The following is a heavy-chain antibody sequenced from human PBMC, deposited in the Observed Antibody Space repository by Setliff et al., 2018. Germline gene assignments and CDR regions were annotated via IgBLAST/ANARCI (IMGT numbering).Heavy chain of an antibody. V-gene: IGHV1-46*01. CDR1: GYTFTSYY. Sequence: ASVKVSCKASGYTFTSYYMHWVRQAPGQGLEWMGIINPSGGSTSYSQKFQGRVTMTRDTSTSTVYMELSSLRSDDTAVYYCARDLVDYNGLGSYYSAYWGQGTLVTVSS. CDR3: ARDLVDYNGLGSYYSAY. D-gene: IGHD3-10*01. CDR2: INPSGGST. J-gene: IGHJ4*02.